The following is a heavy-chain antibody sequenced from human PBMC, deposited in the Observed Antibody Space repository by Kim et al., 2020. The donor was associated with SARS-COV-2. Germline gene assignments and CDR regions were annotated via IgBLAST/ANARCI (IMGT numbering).Heavy chain of an antibody. J-gene: IGHJ5*02. CDR2: IWYDGSNK. V-gene: IGHV3-33*08. CDR1: GFTFSSYG. D-gene: IGHD3-10*01. CDR3: ARDRFNYYGSGDNWFDP. Sequence: GGSLRLSCAASGFTFSSYGMHWVRQAPGKGLEWVAVIWYDGSNKYYADSVKGRFTISRDNSKNTLYLQMNSLRAEDTAVYYCARDRFNYYGSGDNWFDPWGQGTLVTVSS.